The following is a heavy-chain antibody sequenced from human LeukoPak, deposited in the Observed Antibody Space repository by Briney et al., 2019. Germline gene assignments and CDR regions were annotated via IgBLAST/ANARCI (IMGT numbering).Heavy chain of an antibody. CDR3: VLRGAFDY. D-gene: IGHD2-8*01. CDR1: GLTFSSYG. J-gene: IGHJ4*02. CDR2: ISYDGSNK. V-gene: IGHV3-30*03. Sequence: GRSLRLSCAASGLTFSSYGMHWVRQAPGKGLEWVAVISYDGSNKYYADSVKGRFTISRDNSKNTLYLQMNSLRAEDTAVYYCVLRGAFDYWGQGTLVTVSS.